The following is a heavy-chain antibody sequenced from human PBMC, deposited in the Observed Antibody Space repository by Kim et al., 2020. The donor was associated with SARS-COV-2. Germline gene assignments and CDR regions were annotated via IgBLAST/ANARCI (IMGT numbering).Heavy chain of an antibody. CDR2: IIPIFGTA. V-gene: IGHV1-69*13. CDR3: AGLGYCTGGVCYFRGPSYYGMDV. J-gene: IGHJ6*02. CDR1: GGTFSSYA. D-gene: IGHD2-8*02. Sequence: SVKVSCKASGGTFSSYAISWVRQAPGQGLEWMGGIIPIFGTANYAQKFQGRVTITADESTSTAYMELSSLRSEDTAGYYCAGLGYCTGGVCYFRGPSYYGMDVWGQGTTVTVSS.